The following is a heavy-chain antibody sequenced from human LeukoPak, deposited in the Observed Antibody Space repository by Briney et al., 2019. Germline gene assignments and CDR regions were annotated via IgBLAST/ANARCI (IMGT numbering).Heavy chain of an antibody. V-gene: IGHV4-59*01. D-gene: IGHD6-13*01. Sequence: SETLSLTCTVSGVSISPYYWSWIRQPPGKGLEWIGYIYYSGSTNYNPSLKSRVTISVDTSKNQFSLKLSSVTAADTAVYYCARATLYSSSWYYFDYWGQGTLVTVSS. J-gene: IGHJ4*02. CDR1: GVSISPYY. CDR2: IYYSGST. CDR3: ARATLYSSSWYYFDY.